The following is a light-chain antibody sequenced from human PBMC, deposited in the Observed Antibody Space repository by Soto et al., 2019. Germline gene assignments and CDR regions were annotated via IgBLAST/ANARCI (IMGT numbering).Light chain of an antibody. CDR3: QQYNNWPPYT. CDR1: QSVSSN. J-gene: IGKJ2*01. CDR2: GAS. V-gene: IGKV3-15*01. Sequence: EIVMTQSPATLSVSPGERATLSCRASQSVSSNLAWYQQKPGQAPRLLIYGASTMATGIPARFSGSGSGTEFTLTISSLQSEDFAVYYGQQYNNWPPYTSGQGTKLAIK.